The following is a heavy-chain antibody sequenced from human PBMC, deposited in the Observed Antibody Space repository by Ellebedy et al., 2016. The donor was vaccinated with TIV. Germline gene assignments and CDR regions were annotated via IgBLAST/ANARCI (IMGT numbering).Heavy chain of an antibody. Sequence: GESLKISCAASGFSFNRYTMDWVRQAPGKGLEWVSYISSTSRTIYYSDSVKGRFTVSRDNAKNSLSLQMNNLRDEDTAFYYCVRDLAGHWAFDVWGQGTMVTVSS. CDR2: ISSTSRTI. CDR1: GFSFNRYT. J-gene: IGHJ3*01. D-gene: IGHD3-3*02. CDR3: VRDLAGHWAFDV. V-gene: IGHV3-48*02.